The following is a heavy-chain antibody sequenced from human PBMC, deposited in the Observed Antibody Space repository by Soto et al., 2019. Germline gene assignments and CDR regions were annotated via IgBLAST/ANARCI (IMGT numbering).Heavy chain of an antibody. CDR3: AWGCSCYVRFYEF. J-gene: IGHJ4*02. D-gene: IGHD3-22*01. CDR1: GGLFSSYA. V-gene: IGHV1-69*13. Sequence: SVKVSRKASGGLFSSYAISWVRQAPGQRLECMGGIIPVFSTTNYAEKFQGRVTITADEFTNTVYMDLSSLKSEDTAIYYCAWGCSCYVRFYEFWGQGTLVTV. CDR2: IIPVFSTT.